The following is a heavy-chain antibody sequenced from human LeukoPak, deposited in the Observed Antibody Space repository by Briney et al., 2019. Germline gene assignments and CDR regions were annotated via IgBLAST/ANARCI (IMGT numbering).Heavy chain of an antibody. CDR3: AKGVAYCGGDCYSVY. V-gene: IGHV3-21*04. D-gene: IGHD2-21*02. Sequence: PGGSLRLSCAASGFTFSSYSMNWVRQAPGKGLEWVSSISSSSSYIYYADSVKGRFTISRDNAKNSLYLQMNSLRAEDTAVYYCAKGVAYCGGDCYSVYWGQGTLVTVSS. CDR2: ISSSSSYI. CDR1: GFTFSSYS. J-gene: IGHJ4*02.